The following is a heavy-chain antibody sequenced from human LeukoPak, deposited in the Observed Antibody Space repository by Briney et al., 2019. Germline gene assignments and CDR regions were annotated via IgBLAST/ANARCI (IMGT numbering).Heavy chain of an antibody. D-gene: IGHD3-22*01. CDR2: ISGSGGST. J-gene: IGHJ3*02. Sequence: PGGSLRLPCAASGFTFSSYAMSWVRQAPGKGLEWVSAISGSGGSTYYADSVKGRFTISRDNSKNTLYLQMNSLRAEDTAVYYCAKNVVDRYYYDSSGYSEAHDAFDIWGQGTMVTVSS. CDR1: GFTFSSYA. V-gene: IGHV3-23*01. CDR3: AKNVVDRYYYDSSGYSEAHDAFDI.